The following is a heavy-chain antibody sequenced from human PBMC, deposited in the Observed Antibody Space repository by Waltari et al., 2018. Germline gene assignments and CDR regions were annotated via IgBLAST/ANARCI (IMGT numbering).Heavy chain of an antibody. CDR2: IYWNDDK. J-gene: IGHJ4*02. D-gene: IGHD3-3*01. V-gene: IGHV2-5*01. CDR3: AHGEKTYYDFWSGYSEYYFDY. CDR1: GFSLSTSGVG. Sequence: QITLKESGPTLVKPTQTLTLTCTFSGFSLSTSGVGVGWIRQPPGKALEWLALIYWNDDKRYSPSLKSRLTITKDTSKNQVVLTMTNMDPVDTAIYYCAHGEKTYYDFWSGYSEYYFDYWGQGTLVTVSS.